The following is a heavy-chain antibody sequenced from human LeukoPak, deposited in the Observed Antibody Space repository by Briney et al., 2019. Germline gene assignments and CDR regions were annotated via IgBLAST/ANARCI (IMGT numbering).Heavy chain of an antibody. CDR1: GGPISSYY. Sequence: SETLSLTCTVSGGPISSYYWGWIRQPPGRARGGFGYIYYSGSTNYNPSLKSRVTISVDTSKNQFSLKLSSVTAADTAVYYCARVGQDYYGSGSYYQPFDYWGQGTLVTVSS. V-gene: IGHV4-59*13. CDR2: IYYSGST. CDR3: ARVGQDYYGSGSYYQPFDY. D-gene: IGHD3-10*01. J-gene: IGHJ4*02.